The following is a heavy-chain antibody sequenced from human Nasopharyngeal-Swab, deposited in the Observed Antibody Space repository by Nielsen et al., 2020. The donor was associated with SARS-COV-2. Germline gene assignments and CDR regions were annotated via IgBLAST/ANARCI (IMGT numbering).Heavy chain of an antibody. Sequence: GSLRLSCAVYGGSFSGYYWSWIRQPPGKGLEWIGEINHSGSTNYNPSLKSRVTISVDTSKNQFSLKLSSVTAADTAVYYCARHPYYDYVWGSYRWGFDYWGQGTLVTVSS. J-gene: IGHJ4*02. V-gene: IGHV4-34*01. CDR3: ARHPYYDYVWGSYRWGFDY. CDR1: GGSFSGYY. CDR2: INHSGST. D-gene: IGHD3-16*02.